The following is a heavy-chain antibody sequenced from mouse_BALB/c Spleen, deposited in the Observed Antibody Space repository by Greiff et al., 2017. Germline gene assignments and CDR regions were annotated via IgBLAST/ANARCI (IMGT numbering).Heavy chain of an antibody. V-gene: IGHV1-20*02. J-gene: IGHJ4*01. CDR1: GYSFTGYF. Sequence: VQLQQSGPELVKPGASVKISCKASGYSFTGYFMNWVMQSHGKSLEWIGRINPYNGDTFYNQKFKGKATLTVDKSSSTAHMELRSLASEDSAVYYCARSYGNYLYYYAMDYWGQGTSVTVSS. D-gene: IGHD2-1*01. CDR3: ARSYGNYLYYYAMDY. CDR2: INPYNGDT.